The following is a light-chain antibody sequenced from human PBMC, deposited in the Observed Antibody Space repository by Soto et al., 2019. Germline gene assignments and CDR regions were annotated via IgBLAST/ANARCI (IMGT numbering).Light chain of an antibody. CDR1: QSVSTNY. CDR2: GAS. Sequence: EIVLTQSPGTLSLSPGDRATLSCRAGQSVSTNYLAWYQQSLGQAPRLLIYGASSRATGIPDRFSGNGSGTDFTLTISGLEPEDFAVYYCHQYGSTPFTFGPGTKVDIK. V-gene: IGKV3-20*01. CDR3: HQYGSTPFT. J-gene: IGKJ3*01.